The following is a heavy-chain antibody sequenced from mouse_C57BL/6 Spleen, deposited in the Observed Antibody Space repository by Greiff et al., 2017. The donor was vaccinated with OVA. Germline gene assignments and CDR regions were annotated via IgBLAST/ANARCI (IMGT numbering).Heavy chain of an antibody. V-gene: IGHV5-16*01. CDR3: AIYSNYFDF. Sequence: EVQLVESEGGLVQPGSSMKLSCTASGFTFSDYYMAWVRQVPEKGLEWVANINYDGSSTYYLDSLKSRFIISRDNAKNILYLQMSSLKSEDTATYYCAIYSNYFDFWSQGTTLTVSS. D-gene: IGHD2-5*01. CDR1: GFTFSDYY. J-gene: IGHJ2*01. CDR2: INYDGSST.